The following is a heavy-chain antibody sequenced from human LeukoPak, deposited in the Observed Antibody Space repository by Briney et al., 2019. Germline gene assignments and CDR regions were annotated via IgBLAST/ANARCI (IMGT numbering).Heavy chain of an antibody. J-gene: IGHJ4*02. Sequence: SETLSLTCAVYGGSFSGYYWSWIRQPPGKGLEWIGEINHSGSTNYNPSLESRVTISVDTSKNQFSLKLSSVTAADTAVYYCAGGIAVADTLGYWGQGTLVTVSS. CDR2: INHSGST. CDR1: GGSFSGYY. CDR3: AGGIAVADTLGY. V-gene: IGHV4-34*01. D-gene: IGHD6-19*01.